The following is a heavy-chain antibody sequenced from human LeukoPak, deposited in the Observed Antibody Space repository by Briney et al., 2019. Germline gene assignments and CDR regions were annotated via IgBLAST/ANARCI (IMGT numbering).Heavy chain of an antibody. CDR2: IYSDNT. V-gene: IGHV3-53*01. CDR1: GFTVISNS. D-gene: IGHD4/OR15-4a*01. CDR3: ARRAGAYSHPYDY. J-gene: IGHJ4*02. Sequence: GGSLRLSCTVSGFTVISNSMSWVRQAPGKGLEWVSFIYSDNTHYSDSVKGRFTISRDNSKNTLYLQMNSLRAEDTAVYYCARRAGAYSHPYDYWGQGTLVTVSS.